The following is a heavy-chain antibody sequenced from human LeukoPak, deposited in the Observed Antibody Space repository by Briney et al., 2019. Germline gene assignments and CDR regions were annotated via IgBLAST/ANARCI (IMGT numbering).Heavy chain of an antibody. CDR3: ARVKSSGYTYYYYYYGMDV. D-gene: IGHD3-22*01. Sequence: GGSLRLSCTASGFSFRNTWMSWVRQAPGKGLEWVANIKKDETEIYYADSVKGRFTISRDNAKRSLYLQMNVLRAADTAVYYCARVKSSGYTYYYYYYGMDVWGQGTTVTVSS. CDR2: IKKDETEI. V-gene: IGHV3-7*01. J-gene: IGHJ6*02. CDR1: GFSFRNTW.